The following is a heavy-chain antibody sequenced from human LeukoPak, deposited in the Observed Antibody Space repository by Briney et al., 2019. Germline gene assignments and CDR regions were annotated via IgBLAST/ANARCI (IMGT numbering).Heavy chain of an antibody. CDR3: ARVDQKRFGVFDYYDSSGYYSY. CDR2: IYYSGST. Sequence: SETLSLTCTVSGGSISSYYWSWIRQPPGKGLEWIGYIYYSGSTNYNPSLKSRVTISVDTSKNQFSLKLSSVTAADTAVYYCARVDQKRFGVFDYYDSSGYYSYWGQGTLVTVSS. D-gene: IGHD3-22*01. CDR1: GGSISSYY. J-gene: IGHJ4*02. V-gene: IGHV4-59*08.